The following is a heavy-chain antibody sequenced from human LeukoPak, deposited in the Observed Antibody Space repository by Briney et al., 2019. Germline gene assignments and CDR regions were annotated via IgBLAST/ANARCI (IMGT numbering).Heavy chain of an antibody. J-gene: IGHJ4*02. CDR2: ISGSGGST. CDR3: AKHDDYYDSSGYYLNGGIDY. CDR1: GFTFSSYA. V-gene: IGHV3-23*01. D-gene: IGHD3-22*01. Sequence: GGSLRLSCAASGFTFSSYAMSWVRQAPGKGLEWVSAISGSGGSTYYADSVKGRFTISRDNSKNTLYLQMNSLRAEDTAVYYCAKHDDYYDSSGYYLNGGIDYWGQGTLVTVSS.